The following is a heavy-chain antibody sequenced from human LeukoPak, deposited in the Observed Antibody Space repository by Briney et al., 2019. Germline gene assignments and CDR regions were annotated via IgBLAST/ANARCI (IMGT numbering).Heavy chain of an antibody. J-gene: IGHJ4*02. CDR2: ISGNGGNT. D-gene: IGHD3-22*01. Sequence: AISGNGGNTYYADSVEGRFTISRDNSKNTLYLQMDRLRVEDSAVYYCVRDGDIVVVITFDYWGQGTLVTVSS. V-gene: IGHV3-23*01. CDR3: VRDGDIVVVITFDY.